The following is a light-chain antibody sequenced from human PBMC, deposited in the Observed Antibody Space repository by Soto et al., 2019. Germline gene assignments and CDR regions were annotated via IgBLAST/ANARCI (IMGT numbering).Light chain of an antibody. CDR3: HSYDSSLRVV. CDR1: SSNIGAGYD. V-gene: IGLV1-40*01. CDR2: GVS. J-gene: IGLJ3*02. Sequence: QPVLTQPPSVSGAPGQRVTISCTGSSSNIGAGYDVHWYQQLPGTAPKLLIYGVSNRPSGVPDRFSGSKSATSASLAITGLQAEDEADYYCHSYDSSLRVVFGGGTKLTVL.